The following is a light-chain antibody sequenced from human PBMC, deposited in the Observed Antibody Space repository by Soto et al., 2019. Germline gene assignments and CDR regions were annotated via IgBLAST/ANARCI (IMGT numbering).Light chain of an antibody. CDR1: QSISIY. Sequence: DIPMTQSPSSLSASVGDRVTITCRASQSISIYLNWYQLKPGKAPNLLMYGASYLNSGVPTRFSGSGSGTDSPLTISMLQAEDFAIYYCQQTYTTPENTVGQGTRLEIK. J-gene: IGKJ5*01. CDR3: QQTYTTPENT. V-gene: IGKV1-39*01. CDR2: GAS.